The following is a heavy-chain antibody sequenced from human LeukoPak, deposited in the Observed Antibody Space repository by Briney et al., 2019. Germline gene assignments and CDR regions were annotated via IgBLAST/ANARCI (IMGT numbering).Heavy chain of an antibody. Sequence: GASVKVSCKVSGYTLTELSMHWVRQAPGQGLEWMGIINPSGGSTSYAQKFQGRVTMTRDTSTSTVYMELSSLRSEDTAVYYCARYSSGSIFNYWGQGTLVTVSS. J-gene: IGHJ4*02. CDR3: ARYSSGSIFNY. D-gene: IGHD3-22*01. CDR2: INPSGGST. V-gene: IGHV1-46*01. CDR1: GYTLTELS.